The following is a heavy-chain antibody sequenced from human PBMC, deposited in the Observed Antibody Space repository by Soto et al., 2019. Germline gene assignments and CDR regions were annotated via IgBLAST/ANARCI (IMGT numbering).Heavy chain of an antibody. CDR1: GYTFTSYG. V-gene: IGHV1-18*01. CDR3: TRGRHYYGSGPDF. D-gene: IGHD3-10*01. CDR2: ISDYNGNT. Sequence: QVQLVQSGAEVKKPGASVKVSCKASGYTFTSYGFNWVRQAPGQGLEWMGWISDYNGNTNYAQKLQGRVTMTPATSTSTAYMEVRSLRSDDTAVYYCTRGRHYYGSGPDFWGQGTLVTVSS. J-gene: IGHJ4*02.